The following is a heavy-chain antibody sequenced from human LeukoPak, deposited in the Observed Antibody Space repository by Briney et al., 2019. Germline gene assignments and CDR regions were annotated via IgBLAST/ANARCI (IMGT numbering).Heavy chain of an antibody. CDR3: ARVTAYYYYMDV. D-gene: IGHD5-18*01. CDR2: ISSSSTI. J-gene: IGHJ6*03. CDR1: GFTFSSYS. V-gene: IGHV3-48*01. Sequence: GGSLRLSCAASGFTFSSYSMNWVRQAPGKGLEWVSYISSSSTIYYADSVKGRFTISRDNAKNSLYLQMNSLRAEDTAVYYCARVTAYYYYMDVWGKGTTVTVSS.